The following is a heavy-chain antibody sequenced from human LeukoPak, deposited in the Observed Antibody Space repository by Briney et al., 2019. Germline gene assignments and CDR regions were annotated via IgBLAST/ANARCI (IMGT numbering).Heavy chain of an antibody. J-gene: IGHJ4*02. D-gene: IGHD5-12*01. CDR3: ARKAMSFSEWLLYFDY. V-gene: IGHV3-30-3*01. Sequence: GGSLRLSCAASGFTFSSYAMHWVRQAPSKGLEWVAVISYDGSNKYYADSVKGRFTISRDNSKNTLYLQMNSLRAEDTAVYYCARKAMSFSEWLLYFDYWGQGTLVTVSS. CDR1: GFTFSSYA. CDR2: ISYDGSNK.